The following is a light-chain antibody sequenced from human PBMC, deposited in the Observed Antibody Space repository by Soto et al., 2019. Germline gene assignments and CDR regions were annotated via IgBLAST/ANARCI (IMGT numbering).Light chain of an antibody. J-gene: IGKJ5*01. Sequence: DIPMTQSPSSLSAYVGDTVTITCRASQGISNHLAWFQQKAGKAPKALIFAASALQGGVPSRFSGSGSGTDFTLTISSLLPDDFATYYCQHYLSYPVTFGQGTRLEVK. CDR2: AAS. CDR1: QGISNH. V-gene: IGKV1-16*01. CDR3: QHYLSYPVT.